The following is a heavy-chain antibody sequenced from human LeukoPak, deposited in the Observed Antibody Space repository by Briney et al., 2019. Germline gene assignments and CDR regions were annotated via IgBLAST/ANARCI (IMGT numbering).Heavy chain of an antibody. CDR1: VFTFSSYW. CDR3: ARGPYYDFWSGYCLGLYYYYYMDV. V-gene: IGHV3-74*01. CDR2: INSDGSST. Sequence: GGSLRLSCAPSVFTFSSYWMHWVRQAPGKGLVWVSRINSDGSSTRYADSVKGRFTISRDNAKNTLYLQMQSQRAEDTAEYYCARGPYYDFWSGYCLGLYYYYYMDVWRKGTTVSVPS. D-gene: IGHD3-3*01. J-gene: IGHJ6*03.